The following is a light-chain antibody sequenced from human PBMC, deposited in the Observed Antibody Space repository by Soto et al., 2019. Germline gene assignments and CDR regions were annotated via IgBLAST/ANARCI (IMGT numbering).Light chain of an antibody. CDR1: RSVATN. J-gene: IGKJ1*01. CDR2: GAS. CDR3: QQYNSWPWT. V-gene: IGKV3-15*01. Sequence: EMVMTQSPATLSVSPGERATLSCRASRSVATNLAWYQQTPGQAPRLLIYGASTRATALPPRFSASGSGTEFTLTISSLQSEDSAVYYCQQYNSWPWTFGPGTKVEMK.